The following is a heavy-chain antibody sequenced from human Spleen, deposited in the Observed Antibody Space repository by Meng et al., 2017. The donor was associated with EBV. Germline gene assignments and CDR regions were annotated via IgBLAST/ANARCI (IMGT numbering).Heavy chain of an antibody. CDR3: ARGAAKWFDP. CDR2: INYRGNT. V-gene: IGHV4-30-4*01. Sequence: QVQVQWPGPALVNPTQTLSLPCDGSGGSISSGGYYWSWIRQPPGKGLEWIGYINYRGNTYDNPSLRSRAALSVDTSKNQFSLKLSSVTAADTAVYYCARGAAKWFDPWGPGTLVTVSS. CDR1: GGSISSGGYY. J-gene: IGHJ5*02. D-gene: IGHD6-25*01.